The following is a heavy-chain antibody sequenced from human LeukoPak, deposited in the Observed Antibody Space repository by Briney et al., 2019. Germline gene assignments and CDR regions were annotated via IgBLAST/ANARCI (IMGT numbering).Heavy chain of an antibody. CDR1: GFTFSNYA. J-gene: IGHJ4*02. D-gene: IGHD3-22*01. CDR2: ISYDGNNE. V-gene: IGHV3-30-3*01. Sequence: GGSLRLSCAASGFTFSNYAMHWVRQAPGKGLEWVATISYDGNNEYYADSVKGRFTISRDNSKNTLYLQVSSLRAEDTAVYYCARGRNLVAISGYFDYWGQGTLVTVSS. CDR3: ARGRNLVAISGYFDY.